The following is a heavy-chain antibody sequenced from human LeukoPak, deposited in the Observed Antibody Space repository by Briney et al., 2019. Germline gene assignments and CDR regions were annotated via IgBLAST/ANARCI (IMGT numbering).Heavy chain of an antibody. CDR1: GGSFSGYY. Sequence: PSETLSLTCAVYGGSFSGYYWSWIRQPPGKGLEWIGEINHSGSTNYNPSLKSRVTISVDTSKNQFSLKLSSVTAADTAVYYCARDLRVEMATITYYYGMDVWGQGTTVTVSS. V-gene: IGHV4-34*01. D-gene: IGHD5-24*01. CDR2: INHSGST. J-gene: IGHJ6*02. CDR3: ARDLRVEMATITYYYGMDV.